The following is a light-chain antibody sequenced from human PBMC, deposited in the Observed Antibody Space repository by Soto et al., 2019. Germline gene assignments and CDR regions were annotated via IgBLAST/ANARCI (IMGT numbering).Light chain of an antibody. CDR3: HQRQSWPRT. Sequence: EIVLTQSPGTPSLSPGERATLSCRASQSVSSNYLAWYQQKSGQAPRLLLYGTSRRANGIPERFSGSGPGTDFTLTISAVQPEDFALYYCHQRQSWPRTFGQGTKV. V-gene: IGKV3-20*01. CDR1: QSVSSNY. J-gene: IGKJ1*01. CDR2: GTS.